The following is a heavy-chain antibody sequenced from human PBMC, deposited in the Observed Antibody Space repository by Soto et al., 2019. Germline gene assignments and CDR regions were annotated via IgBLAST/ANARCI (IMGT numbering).Heavy chain of an antibody. V-gene: IGHV6-1*01. CDR2: TYYRSKWYN. J-gene: IGHJ6*03. D-gene: IGHD2-2*01. Sequence: SQTLSLTYAISGDSVSSNSAAWNWIRQSPSRGLEWLGRTYYRSKWYNDYAVSVKSRITINPDTSKNQFSLQLNSVTPEDTAVYYCVSSLVVPAAKEYYYYYMDVWGKGTTVTVSS. CDR1: GDSVSSNSAA. CDR3: VSSLVVPAAKEYYYYYMDV.